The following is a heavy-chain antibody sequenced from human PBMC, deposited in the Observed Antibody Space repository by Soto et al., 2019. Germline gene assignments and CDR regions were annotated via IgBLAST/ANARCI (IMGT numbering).Heavy chain of an antibody. J-gene: IGHJ4*02. CDR1: RLTFCSYS. CDR3: ARDNDGSGVPYDY. CDR2: ISSSSSYI. Sequence: GGSMRISSAASRLTFCSYSMNWVRQDPGKGLEWVSSISSSSSYIYYADSMKGRFTISRDNAKNSLYLQMNSLRAEDTAVYYCARDNDGSGVPYDYWGQGTLVTVSS. D-gene: IGHD3-10*01. V-gene: IGHV3-21*01.